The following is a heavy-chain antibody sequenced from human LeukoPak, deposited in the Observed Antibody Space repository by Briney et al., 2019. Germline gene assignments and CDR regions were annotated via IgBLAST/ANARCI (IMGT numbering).Heavy chain of an antibody. Sequence: PGGSLRLSCAASGFIFNTYVMHWVRQAPGKGLEWLAFIRYDGSNKNYADSVKGRFTISRDNTKNSLYLQMNSLRAEDTALYYCARGRYSGSYLLDYWGQGTLVTVSS. CDR2: IRYDGSNK. J-gene: IGHJ4*02. V-gene: IGHV3-30*02. D-gene: IGHD1-26*01. CDR1: GFIFNTYV. CDR3: ARGRYSGSYLLDY.